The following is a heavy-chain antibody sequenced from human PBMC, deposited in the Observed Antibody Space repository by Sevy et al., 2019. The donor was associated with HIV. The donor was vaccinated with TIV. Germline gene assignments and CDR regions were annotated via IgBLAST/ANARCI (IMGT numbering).Heavy chain of an antibody. CDR1: GFTFSSYA. D-gene: IGHD6-13*01. CDR3: VKEKEGSGYSRVPFDY. J-gene: IGHJ4*02. V-gene: IGHV3-64D*06. Sequence: GGSLRLSCSASGFTFSSYAMHWVRQAPGKGLEYVSAISSNGGSIYYADSVKGRFTISRDNSKNTLYLQMSSLRAEDTAVYYCVKEKEGSGYSRVPFDYWGQGTLVTVSS. CDR2: ISSNGGSI.